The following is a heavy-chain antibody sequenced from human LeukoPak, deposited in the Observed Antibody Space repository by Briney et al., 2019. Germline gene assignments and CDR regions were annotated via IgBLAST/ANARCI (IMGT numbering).Heavy chain of an antibody. CDR3: ARARYDSSGYRFDY. CDR1: GGSISSGGYY. D-gene: IGHD3-22*01. V-gene: IGHV4-31*03. CDR2: IYYSGST. Sequence: SQTLSLTRTVSGGSISSGGYYWSWIRQHPGKGLEWIGYIYYSGSTYYNPSLKSRVTISVDTSKNQFSLKLSSVTAADTAVYYCARARYDSSGYRFDYWGQGTLVTVSS. J-gene: IGHJ4*02.